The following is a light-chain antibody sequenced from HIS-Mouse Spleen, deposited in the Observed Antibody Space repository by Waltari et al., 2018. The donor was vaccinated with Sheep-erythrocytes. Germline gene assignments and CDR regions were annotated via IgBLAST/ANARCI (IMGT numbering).Light chain of an antibody. V-gene: IGLV2-11*01. CDR1: SSDVGGYNY. Sequence: QSSLTPPRSVSGSPGQSVTISCTGTSSDVGGYNYVAWDQQHPGNAPKLMIHDVSKGPSGVPDRFSGPKSANTASLTISVLQAEDEADYYCCSYAGSYTFWVFGGGTKLTVL. J-gene: IGLJ3*02. CDR3: CSYAGSYTFWV. CDR2: DVS.